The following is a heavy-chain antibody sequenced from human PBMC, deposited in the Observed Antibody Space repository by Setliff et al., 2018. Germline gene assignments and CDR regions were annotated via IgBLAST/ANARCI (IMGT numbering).Heavy chain of an antibody. D-gene: IGHD6-6*01. J-gene: IGHJ4*02. CDR3: ARGRNIAARLLDS. V-gene: IGHV4-34*01. Sequence: SETLSLTCAVQGGPFSGYYWSWIRQPPGKGLESIGDINHRGSTNYNPSLKSRVTISVDTSKDQFSLKVISMTAADTAVYYCARGRNIAARLLDSWGQGTLVTVSS. CDR1: GGPFSGYY. CDR2: INHRGST.